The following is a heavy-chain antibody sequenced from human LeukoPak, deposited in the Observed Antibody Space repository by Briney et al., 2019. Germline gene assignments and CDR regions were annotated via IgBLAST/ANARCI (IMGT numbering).Heavy chain of an antibody. Sequence: PGGSLRLSCAASGFTFSSYAMHWVRQAPGKGLEWVAVISYDGSNKYYADSVKGRFTISRDNSKNTLYLQMNSLRAEDTAVYYCAKGLGYYYGSGGTLTSFNYFDYWGQGTLVTVSS. D-gene: IGHD3-10*01. CDR2: ISYDGSNK. V-gene: IGHV3-30-3*01. CDR1: GFTFSSYA. J-gene: IGHJ4*02. CDR3: AKGLGYYYGSGGTLTSFNYFDY.